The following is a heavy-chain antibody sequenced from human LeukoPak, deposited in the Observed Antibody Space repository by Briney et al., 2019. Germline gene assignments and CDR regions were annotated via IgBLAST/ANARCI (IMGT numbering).Heavy chain of an antibody. J-gene: IGHJ4*02. D-gene: IGHD3-22*01. Sequence: PSETLSLTCTVSGVSISSYYWTWIRQPPGKGLEWIGNIDYSGNTKYNPSLKSRVTISVHTSKNQFSLKLSSVTAADTAVYYCARWYYDSSGYRYFDYWGQGTLVTVSS. CDR1: GVSISSYY. CDR3: ARWYYDSSGYRYFDY. V-gene: IGHV4-59*01. CDR2: IDYSGNT.